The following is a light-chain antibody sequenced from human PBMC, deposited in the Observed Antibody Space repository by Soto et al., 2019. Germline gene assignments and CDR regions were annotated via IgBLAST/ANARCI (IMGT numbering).Light chain of an antibody. CDR1: QSVSSSY. V-gene: IGKV3-20*01. Sequence: EMGSTQPPDTLSLSPGERATLSCRASQSVSSSYLAWYQQKPGRAPRLLIYGASSRATGIPDRFSGSGSGTDFHLTVGSGLRDDFAASLCTSTAFGQGTRLAIK. CDR2: GAS. CDR3: TSTA. J-gene: IGKJ5*01.